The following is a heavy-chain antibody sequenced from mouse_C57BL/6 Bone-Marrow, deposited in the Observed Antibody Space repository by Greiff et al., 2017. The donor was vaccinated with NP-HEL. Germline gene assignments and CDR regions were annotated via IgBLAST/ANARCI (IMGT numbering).Heavy chain of an antibody. V-gene: IGHV6-6*01. CDR1: GFTFSDAW. CDR3: TRLSDGSSHWYFDV. Sequence: EVKLMESGGGLVQPGGSMKLSCAASGFTFSDAWMDWVRQSPEKGLEWVAEIRNKANNHATYYAESVKGRFTISRDDSKSSVYLQVNSLRAEDTGIYYCTRLSDGSSHWYFDVWGTGTTVTVSS. CDR2: IRNKANNHAT. J-gene: IGHJ1*03. D-gene: IGHD1-1*01.